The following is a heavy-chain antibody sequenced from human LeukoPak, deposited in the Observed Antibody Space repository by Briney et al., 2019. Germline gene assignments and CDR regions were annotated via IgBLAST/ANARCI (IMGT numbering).Heavy chain of an antibody. J-gene: IGHJ4*02. CDR3: ARQRVNKWNNLWSFDY. D-gene: IGHD1/OR15-1a*01. CDR1: GASISSYY. V-gene: IGHV4-59*08. Sequence: PSETLSLTCTVSGASISSYYWSWIRQPPGKGLELIGYIYYTGSTNYNPSLKSRVTISLDTSKNQFSLKLSSMTAADTAVYYCARQRVNKWNNLWSFDYWGQGTLVTVSS. CDR2: IYYTGST.